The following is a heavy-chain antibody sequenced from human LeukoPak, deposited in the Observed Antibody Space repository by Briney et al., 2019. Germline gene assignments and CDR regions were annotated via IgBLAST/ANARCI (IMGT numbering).Heavy chain of an antibody. D-gene: IGHD6-13*01. CDR1: GFSFSSYT. V-gene: IGHV3-21*01. Sequence: PGGPLRLSCAPSGFSFSSYTMNWVRQAPGKGLEWVSSISTSSSYIYYADSVKGRFTISRDNAKNSLYLQMNGLRAEDTAVYYCARERSGSWYFDYWGQGTLVTVSS. J-gene: IGHJ4*02. CDR3: ARERSGSWYFDY. CDR2: ISTSSSYI.